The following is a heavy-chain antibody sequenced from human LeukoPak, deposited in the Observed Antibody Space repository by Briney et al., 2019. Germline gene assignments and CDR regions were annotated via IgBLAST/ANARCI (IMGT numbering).Heavy chain of an antibody. CDR3: VKASRGTIAAVETHYNYYMDV. CDR1: GFTFSSYW. CDR2: ISYDGSYK. J-gene: IGHJ6*03. Sequence: GGSLRLSCAASGFTFSSYWMSWVRQAPGKGLEGGASISYDGSYKYYADSVKGRFTISRDNSRNKLYLQMTSLTTDDTAVYYCVKASRGTIAAVETHYNYYMDVYGKGTTVTVSS. V-gene: IGHV3-30*18. D-gene: IGHD6-13*01.